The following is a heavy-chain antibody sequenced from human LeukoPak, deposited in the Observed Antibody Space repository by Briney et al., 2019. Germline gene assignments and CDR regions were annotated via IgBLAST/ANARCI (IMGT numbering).Heavy chain of an antibody. Sequence: ASVKVSCKASGYTFTSYYMHWVRQAPGQGLEWMGVINPSGGSTSYAQKFQGRVTMTRDTSTSTVYMELSSLRSEDTAMYYCARPEEHGDYVHDAFDIWGQGTMVAVSS. D-gene: IGHD4-17*01. CDR1: GYTFTSYY. V-gene: IGHV1-46*01. CDR2: INPSGGST. CDR3: ARPEEHGDYVHDAFDI. J-gene: IGHJ3*02.